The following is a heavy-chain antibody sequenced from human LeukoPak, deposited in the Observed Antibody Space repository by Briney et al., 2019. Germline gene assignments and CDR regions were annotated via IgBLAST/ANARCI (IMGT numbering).Heavy chain of an antibody. V-gene: IGHV4-4*07. CDR2: IYSSGST. Sequence: SETLSLTCTVSGGSISGYYWSWIRQSAGKGLEWIGRIYSSGSTNYNPSLKSRATMSVDTSKNHFSLNLSSVTAADTAVYYCARGDSTNQDGDYYGLDVWGQGTLVTVSS. CDR1: GGSISGYY. J-gene: IGHJ6*02. CDR3: ARGDSTNQDGDYYGLDV. D-gene: IGHD5/OR15-5a*01.